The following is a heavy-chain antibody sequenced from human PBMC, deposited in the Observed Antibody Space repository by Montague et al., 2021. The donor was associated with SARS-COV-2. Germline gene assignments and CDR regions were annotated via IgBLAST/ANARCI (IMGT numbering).Heavy chain of an antibody. V-gene: IGHV4-59*08. CDR1: GGSMSSTY. CDR3: ARLTVNYGDLWGYYHGMDV. D-gene: IGHD4-17*01. Sequence: SETLSLTCSVSGGSMSSTYWSWVRQPPGKGLEWIGCIYYSGRAFYNPSPKSRVTISVDTSKNQFSLNLSSVTAADTAVYYCARLTVNYGDLWGYYHGMDVWGQGTTVTVSS. CDR2: IYYSGRA. J-gene: IGHJ6*02.